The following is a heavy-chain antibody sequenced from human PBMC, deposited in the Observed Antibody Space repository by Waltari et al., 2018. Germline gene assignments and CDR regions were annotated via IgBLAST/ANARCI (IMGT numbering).Heavy chain of an antibody. V-gene: IGHV4-39*01. J-gene: IGHJ4*02. CDR2: IFYTGKT. CDR1: GGSFSSPNDY. D-gene: IGHD3-10*01. CDR3: ARHGGGFLWFGEATPHFDY. Sequence: LQLQESGPGLVKPSETLSLTCTVSGGSFSSPNDYLGWSRQPPGKGLEWIGCIFYTGKTYSTQPLKSRVTLSIDLSKNHFSLNPTYGNAADTDVYYCARHGGGFLWFGEATPHFDYWGQGILVTVSS.